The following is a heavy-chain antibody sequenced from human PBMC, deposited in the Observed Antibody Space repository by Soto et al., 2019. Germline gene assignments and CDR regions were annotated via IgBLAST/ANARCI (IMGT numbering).Heavy chain of an antibody. CDR1: GFTFSDYY. D-gene: IGHD2-15*01. J-gene: IGHJ6*03. CDR3: ARASQRNIVVVVAATFWFGHMDV. Sequence: GGSLRLSCAASGFTFSDYYMSWIRQAPGKGLEWVSYISSSGSTIYYADSVKGRFTISRDNAKNSLYLQMNSLRAEDTAVYYCARASQRNIVVVVAATFWFGHMDVWGKGTTVTVSS. CDR2: ISSSGSTI. V-gene: IGHV3-11*01.